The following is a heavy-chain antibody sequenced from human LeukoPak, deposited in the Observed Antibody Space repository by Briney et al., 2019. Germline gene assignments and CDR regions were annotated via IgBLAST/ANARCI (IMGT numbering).Heavy chain of an antibody. Sequence: GRSLRLSCAASGFTFSSYAMHWVRQAPGKGLEWVAVISYDGSNKYYADSVKGRFTISRDNSKNTLYLQMNSLRAEVTAVYYCARERENYYDSSGLGYWGQGTLVTVSS. CDR1: GFTFSSYA. V-gene: IGHV3-30-3*01. CDR3: ARERENYYDSSGLGY. J-gene: IGHJ4*02. CDR2: ISYDGSNK. D-gene: IGHD3-22*01.